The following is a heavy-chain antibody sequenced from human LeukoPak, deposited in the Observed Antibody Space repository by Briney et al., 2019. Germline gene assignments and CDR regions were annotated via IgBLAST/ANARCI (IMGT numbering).Heavy chain of an antibody. D-gene: IGHD6-13*01. Sequence: GGSLRLSCAASGLTFSSYWMSWVRQAPGKRLEWVANIKYDGSEKYYVDSVKGRFTISRDNAKNSLFLQMNSLRAEDTALYYCARDQDLAIAAAGGFDYWGQGTLVTVSS. CDR1: GLTFSSYW. CDR3: ARDQDLAIAAAGGFDY. CDR2: IKYDGSEK. V-gene: IGHV3-7*01. J-gene: IGHJ4*02.